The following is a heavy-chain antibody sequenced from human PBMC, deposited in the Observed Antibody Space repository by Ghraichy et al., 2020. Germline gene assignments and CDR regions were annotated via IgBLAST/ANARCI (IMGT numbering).Heavy chain of an antibody. CDR1: GGSFSGYY. Sequence: SETLSLTCAVYGGSFSGYYWSWIRQPPGKGLEWIGEINHSGSTNYNPSLKSRVTISVDTSKNQFSLKLSSVTAADTAVYYCGLRNYYGSGSQDYWGQGTLVTVSS. V-gene: IGHV4-34*01. CDR2: INHSGST. J-gene: IGHJ4*02. D-gene: IGHD3-10*01. CDR3: GLRNYYGSGSQDY.